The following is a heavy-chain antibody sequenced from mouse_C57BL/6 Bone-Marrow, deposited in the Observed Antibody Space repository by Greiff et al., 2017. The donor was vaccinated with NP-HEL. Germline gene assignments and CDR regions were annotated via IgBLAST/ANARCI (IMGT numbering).Heavy chain of an antibody. CDR3: ARHEEGDGYYYYYAMDY. D-gene: IGHD2-3*01. J-gene: IGHJ4*01. CDR1: GYTFTEYT. Sequence: QVQLKESGAELVKPGASVKLSCKASGYTFTEYTIHWVKQRSGQGLEWIGWFYPGSGSIKYNEKFKDKATLTADKSSSTVYMELSRLTSEDSAVYVCARHEEGDGYYYYYAMDYWGQGTSVTVSS. CDR2: FYPGSGSI. V-gene: IGHV1-62-2*01.